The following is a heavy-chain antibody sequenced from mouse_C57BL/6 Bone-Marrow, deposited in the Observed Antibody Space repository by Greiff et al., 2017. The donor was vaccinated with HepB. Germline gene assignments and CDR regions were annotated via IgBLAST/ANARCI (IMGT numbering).Heavy chain of an antibody. CDR2: IDPSDSET. Sequence: VQLQQPGAELVRPGSSVKLSCKASGYTFTSYWMHWVKQRPIQGLKWIGNIDPSDSETHYNQKFKDKATLTVEKSSSTAYMQLSSLTSEDSAVYYCARGGYDGSPDYWGQGTTLTVSS. V-gene: IGHV1-52*01. CDR3: ARGGYDGSPDY. D-gene: IGHD1-1*01. CDR1: GYTFTSYW. J-gene: IGHJ2*01.